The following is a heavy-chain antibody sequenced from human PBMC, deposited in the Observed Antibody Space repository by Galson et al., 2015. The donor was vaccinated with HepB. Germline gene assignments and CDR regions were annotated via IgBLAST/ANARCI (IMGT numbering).Heavy chain of an antibody. CDR1: GYTFTSYG. V-gene: IGHV1-18*04. D-gene: IGHD3-10*01. CDR3: ARNALAVLLPPRKVEGDWFDP. J-gene: IGHJ5*02. Sequence: QSGAEVKKPGASVKVSCKASGYTFTSYGISWVRQAPGQGLEWMGWISAYNGNTNYAQKLQGRVTMTTDTSTSTAYMELRSLRSDDTAVYYCARNALAVLLPPRKVEGDWFDPWGQGTLVTVSS. CDR2: ISAYNGNT.